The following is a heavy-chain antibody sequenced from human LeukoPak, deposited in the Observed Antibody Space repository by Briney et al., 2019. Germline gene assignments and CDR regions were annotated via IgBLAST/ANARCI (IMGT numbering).Heavy chain of an antibody. J-gene: IGHJ4*02. CDR1: GGSISSGDYY. V-gene: IGHV4-30-4*01. CDR3: ARGRSSSWSSFDY. CDR2: IDNNGRT. Sequence: PSQTLSLTCTVSGGSISSGDYYWSWIRQPPGKGLEWIGYIDNNGRTYYNPSLKSRVTISVDTSKNLFSLKVSSVTAADAAVYYCARGRSSSWSSFDYWGQGTLVTVSS. D-gene: IGHD6-13*01.